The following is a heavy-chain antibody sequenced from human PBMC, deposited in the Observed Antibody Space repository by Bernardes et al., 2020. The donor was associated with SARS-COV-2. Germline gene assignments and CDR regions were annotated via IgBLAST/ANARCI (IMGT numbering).Heavy chain of an antibody. CDR1: GYTLSAYY. V-gene: IGHV1-2*02. D-gene: IGHD1-26*01. CDR3: ARDLDRLYSGSRTDAFDI. J-gene: IGHJ3*02. Sequence: ASVKVSCKASGYTLSAYYMHWVRQAPGQGLEWMGWITPPSGGPTYAQKFQGRVTVTRDTSISTAYMELSRLTSDDTAVYYCARDLDRLYSGSRTDAFDIWGKGTMVTVSS. CDR2: ITPPSGGP.